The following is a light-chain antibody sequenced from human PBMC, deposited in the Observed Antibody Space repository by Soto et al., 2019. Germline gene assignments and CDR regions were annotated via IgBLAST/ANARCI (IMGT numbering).Light chain of an antibody. V-gene: IGLV2-8*01. CDR2: EVS. CDR3: SSYAASNGHV. Sequence: QSVLTQPPSASGSPGQSVIISCTGTSSDVGGYNYVSWYQQHPGKAPKLMIYEVSKRPSGVPDRFSGSKSGNTASLTVSGLQSEDEADYYCSSYAASNGHVFGTGTKSPS. J-gene: IGLJ1*01. CDR1: SSDVGGYNY.